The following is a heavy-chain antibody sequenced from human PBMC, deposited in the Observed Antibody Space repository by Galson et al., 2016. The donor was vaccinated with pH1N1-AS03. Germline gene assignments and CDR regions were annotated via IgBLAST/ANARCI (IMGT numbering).Heavy chain of an antibody. CDR1: GIPFGDYA. CDR3: SLEYLEFYFAY. Sequence: SLRLSCAVSGIPFGDYAVSWFRQAPGKGLEWVGFIRRKGFGGTTDYAASVKGRFTISRDDSKNIAYLQMSSLKTEDTAVYYCSLEYLEFYFAYWGQGTLVTVSS. D-gene: IGHD1-20*01. V-gene: IGHV3-49*03. J-gene: IGHJ4*01. CDR2: IRRKGFGGTT.